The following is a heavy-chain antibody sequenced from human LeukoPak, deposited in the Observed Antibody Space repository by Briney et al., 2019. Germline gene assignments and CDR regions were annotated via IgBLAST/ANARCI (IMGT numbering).Heavy chain of an antibody. J-gene: IGHJ6*02. CDR1: GFTFSSYA. CDR2: ISGSGGST. Sequence: GGSLRLSCAASGFTFSSYAMSWVRQTPGKGLEWVSAISGSGGSTYYADSVKGRFTISRDNSKNTLFLQMNSLRVEDTAPYYWAKSVAIYFHYGLDVWGQGTTVTV. D-gene: IGHD3-3*01. CDR3: AKSVAIYFHYGLDV. V-gene: IGHV3-23*01.